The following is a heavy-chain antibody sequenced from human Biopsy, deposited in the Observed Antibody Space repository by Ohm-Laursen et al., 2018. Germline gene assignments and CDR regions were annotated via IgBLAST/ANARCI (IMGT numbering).Heavy chain of an antibody. CDR3: ARVGVGAPSIDYFDS. V-gene: IGHV4-39*02. CDR2: IYYSGST. Sequence: GTLSLTCTVSGGSISSSNYYWGWIRQPPGKGLQWIGSIYYSGSTYYNPSLKSRVTISVDRSKNHFSLELSSVTAADTAVYYCARVGVGAPSIDYFDSWGQGALVTVSS. J-gene: IGHJ4*02. D-gene: IGHD1-26*01. CDR1: GGSISSSNYY.